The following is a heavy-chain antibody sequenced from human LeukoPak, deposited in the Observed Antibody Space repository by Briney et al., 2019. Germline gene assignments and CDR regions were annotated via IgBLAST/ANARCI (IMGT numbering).Heavy chain of an antibody. D-gene: IGHD2-2*01. CDR2: IWYGGSNK. J-gene: IGHJ6*03. Sequence: PGGSLRLSCAASGFTFSSYGMHWVRQAPGKGLEWVAVIWYGGSNKYYADSVKGRFTISRDNSKNTLYLQMNSLRAEDTAVYYCAKDGPRYCSSTSCLHMDVWGKGTTVTVSS. CDR1: GFTFSSYG. V-gene: IGHV3-30*02. CDR3: AKDGPRYCSSTSCLHMDV.